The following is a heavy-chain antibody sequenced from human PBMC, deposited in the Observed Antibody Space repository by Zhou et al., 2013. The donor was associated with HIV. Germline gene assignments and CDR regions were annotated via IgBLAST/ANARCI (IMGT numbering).Heavy chain of an antibody. CDR2: IIPILGIA. V-gene: IGHV1-69*04. J-gene: IGHJ3*02. D-gene: IGHD3-3*01. Sequence: QVQLVQSGAEVKKPGSSVKVSCKASGDTFSSYAISWVRQAPGQGLEWMGRIIPILGIANYAQKFQGRVTITADKSTGTAYMELSSLRSEDTAVYFCASQHITIFTVLSGSAFDIWAKGQWSPSLQ. CDR1: GDTFSSYA. CDR3: ASQHITIFTVLSGSAFDI.